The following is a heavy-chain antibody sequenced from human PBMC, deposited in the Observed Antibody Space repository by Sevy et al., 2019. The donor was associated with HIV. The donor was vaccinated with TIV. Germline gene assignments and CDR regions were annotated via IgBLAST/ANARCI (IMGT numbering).Heavy chain of an antibody. J-gene: IGHJ4*02. Sequence: GESLKISCKASGYSFTNYWIGWVRQMPGKGLEWMGIVYPRDSDTRYSPSFQGQVTISADKSINTAYLQLSSLKASDTAMFYCARGDDSTGGHGFDYWGQGTLVTVSS. D-gene: IGHD3-16*01. CDR1: GYSFTNYW. V-gene: IGHV5-51*01. CDR2: VYPRDSDT. CDR3: ARGDDSTGGHGFDY.